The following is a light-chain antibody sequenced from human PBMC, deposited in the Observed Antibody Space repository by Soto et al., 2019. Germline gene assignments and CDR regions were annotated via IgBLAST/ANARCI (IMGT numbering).Light chain of an antibody. CDR1: KSVSNK. Sequence: VMMSHSLATVSVSPMERVNLYGRASKSVSNKLAWYQKKPGQTPRLLIYTGYIRTTGTPASFSGSGSGTEFTLTISSLQSEDCAGDKSELSRDWPRTSGHRSKVDIK. CDR3: ELSRDWPRT. CDR2: TGY. J-gene: IGKJ1*01. V-gene: IGKV3-15*01.